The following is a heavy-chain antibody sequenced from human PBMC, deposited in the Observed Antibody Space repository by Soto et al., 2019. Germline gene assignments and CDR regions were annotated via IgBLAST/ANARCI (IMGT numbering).Heavy chain of an antibody. CDR3: AKARYCSGGSCPRSYFDY. D-gene: IGHD2-15*01. CDR1: GFTFSSYA. V-gene: IGHV3-23*01. CDR2: ISGSGGST. Sequence: PGGSLRLSCAASGFTFSSYAMSWVRQAPGKGLEWVSAISGSGGSTYYADSVKGRFTISRDNSKNTLYLQMNSLRAEDTAVYYCAKARYCSGGSCPRSYFDYWGQGTLVTVPS. J-gene: IGHJ4*02.